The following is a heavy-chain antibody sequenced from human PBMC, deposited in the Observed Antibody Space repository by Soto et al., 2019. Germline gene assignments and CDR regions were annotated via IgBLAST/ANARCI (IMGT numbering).Heavy chain of an antibody. J-gene: IGHJ2*01. D-gene: IGHD3-9*01. V-gene: IGHV4-59*01. CDR3: ARRYYDILTATTYWYFDL. CDR1: GGSLSSDF. Sequence: QVQLQESGPGLVKPSETLSLTCTVSGGSLSSDFWSWIRQPPGKGLEWIAYVYYSGSTNYNPSLKSRVTISVDTSKNQFSLKLSSVTAADTAVYYCARRYYDILTATTYWYFDLWGRGTLVTVSS. CDR2: VYYSGST.